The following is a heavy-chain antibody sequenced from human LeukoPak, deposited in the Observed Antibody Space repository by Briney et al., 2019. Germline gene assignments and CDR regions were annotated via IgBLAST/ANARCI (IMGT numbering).Heavy chain of an antibody. CDR3: VRSGYDYDWFDP. CDR2: IIAILDTA. Sequence: SVKVSCKASGGSFSDYSISWVRQAPGQGLEWMGRIIAILDTAHYAQKFQGRFTITADKSTTTVYMELSSLRSDDTAVYYCVRSGYDYDWFDPWGQEPWSPSPQ. V-gene: IGHV1-69*08. CDR1: GGSFSDYS. D-gene: IGHD5-12*01. J-gene: IGHJ5*02.